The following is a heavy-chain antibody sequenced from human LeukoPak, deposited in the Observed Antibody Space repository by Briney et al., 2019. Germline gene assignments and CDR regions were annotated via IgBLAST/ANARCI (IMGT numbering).Heavy chain of an antibody. J-gene: IGHJ4*02. CDR2: IIPIFGTA. Sequence: ASVKVSCKASGGTFSSYAISWVRQAPGQGLEWMGGIIPIFGTANYAQKFQGRVTITTDESTSTAYMELSSLRSEDTAVYYCAAYYDSSGYYRKNDYWGQGTLVTASS. V-gene: IGHV1-69*05. CDR1: GGTFSSYA. D-gene: IGHD3-22*01. CDR3: AAYYDSSGYYRKNDY.